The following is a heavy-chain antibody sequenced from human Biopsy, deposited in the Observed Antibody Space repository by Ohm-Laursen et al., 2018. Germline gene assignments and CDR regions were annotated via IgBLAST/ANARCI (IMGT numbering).Heavy chain of an antibody. Sequence: GASVKVSCKAPGGTLSNYGVNWVRQAPGQGLEWLGGNIPILGTGNYAQKFQDRATVAADTSTSTATMELRSLRSDDTAVYYCATKLTGYFHHWGQGTLVIVSS. J-gene: IGHJ1*01. CDR2: NIPILGTG. CDR3: ATKLTGYFHH. CDR1: GGTLSNYG. D-gene: IGHD3-9*01. V-gene: IGHV1-69*06.